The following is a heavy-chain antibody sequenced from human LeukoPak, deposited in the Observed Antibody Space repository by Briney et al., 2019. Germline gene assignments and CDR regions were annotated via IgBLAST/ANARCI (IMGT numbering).Heavy chain of an antibody. CDR2: IIPIFGTA. D-gene: IGHD4-17*01. J-gene: IGHJ4*02. Sequence: ASVKVSCKASGGTFSSYAISWVRQAPGQGLEWMGGIIPIFGTANYAQKFQGRVTITADESTSTAYMELSSLRSEDTAVYYCARSGFNYGDTYYFDYWGQGTLVTVSS. CDR3: ARSGFNYGDTYYFDY. CDR1: GGTFSSYA. V-gene: IGHV1-69*13.